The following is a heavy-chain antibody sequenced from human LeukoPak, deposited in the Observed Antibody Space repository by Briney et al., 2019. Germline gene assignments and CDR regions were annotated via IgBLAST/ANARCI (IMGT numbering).Heavy chain of an antibody. CDR3: ARDLDTAMVTWFDP. J-gene: IGHJ5*02. CDR2: ISHDGSNK. D-gene: IGHD5-18*01. CDR1: GFRFSNYG. V-gene: IGHV3-30*03. Sequence: GGSLRLSCAASGFRFSNYGMHWVRQAPGKGLEWVAVISHDGSNKYYADSVKGRFTISRDNSKNTLCLQMNSLRAEDTAVYYCARDLDTAMVTWFDPWGQGTLVTVSS.